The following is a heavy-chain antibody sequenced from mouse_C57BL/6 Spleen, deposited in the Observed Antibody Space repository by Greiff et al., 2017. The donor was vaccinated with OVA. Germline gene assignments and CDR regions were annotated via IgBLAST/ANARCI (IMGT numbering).Heavy chain of an antibody. V-gene: IGHV1-62-2*01. CDR1: GYTFTEYT. D-gene: IGHD4-1*01. CDR3: ARHEGLTGTWAY. CDR2: FYPGSGSI. J-gene: IGHJ3*01. Sequence: VKLMESGAELVKPGASVKLSCKASGYTFTEYTIHWVKQRSGQGLEWIGWFYPGSGSIKYNEKFKDKATLTADKSSSTVYMELSRLTSEDSAVYFCARHEGLTGTWAYWGQGTLVTVSA.